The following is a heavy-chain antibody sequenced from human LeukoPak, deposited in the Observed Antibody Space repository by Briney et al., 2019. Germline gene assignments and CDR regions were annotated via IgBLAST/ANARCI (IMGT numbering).Heavy chain of an antibody. CDR3: ARAGIAVAGDAFDI. CDR1: GGSISSSSYY. J-gene: IGHJ3*02. D-gene: IGHD6-19*01. Sequence: PSETLSLTCTVSGGSISSSSYYWGWIRQPPGKGLEWIGSIYYSGSTYYNPSLKSRVTISVDTSKNQFSLKLSSVTAADTAVYYCARAGIAVAGDAFDIWGQGTMVTVSS. CDR2: IYYSGST. V-gene: IGHV4-39*07.